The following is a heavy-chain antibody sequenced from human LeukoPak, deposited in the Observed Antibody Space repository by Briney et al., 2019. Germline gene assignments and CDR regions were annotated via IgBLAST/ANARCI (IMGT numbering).Heavy chain of an antibody. CDR1: GFTFRNYA. Sequence: PGGSLRLSCIASGFTFRNYAMTWVRQAPGKGLQFVSAISGSGGSTYYADSVKGRFTIARDNPNNTLYLQMNSLGAEDTAVYYCAKGQSAGTRVFRWFDPWGQGTLVTVSS. D-gene: IGHD6-13*01. CDR3: AKGQSAGTRVFRWFDP. V-gene: IGHV3-23*01. J-gene: IGHJ5*02. CDR2: ISGSGGST.